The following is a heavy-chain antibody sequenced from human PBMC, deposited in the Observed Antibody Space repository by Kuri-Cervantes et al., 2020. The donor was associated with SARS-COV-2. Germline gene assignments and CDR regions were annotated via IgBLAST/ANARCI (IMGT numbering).Heavy chain of an antibody. J-gene: IGHJ5*02. D-gene: IGHD6-13*01. CDR2: VNQDGSGK. CDR3: AKDTYSSSWYRGGEMNWFDP. CDR1: GFTFSRFW. Sequence: GESLKISCAASGFTFSRFWMTWVRQAPGKGLEWVASVNQDGSGKSHVDSVKGRFTISRDNAKNLLNLQMDSLTVEDTAVYYCAKDTYSSSWYRGGEMNWFDPWGQGTLVTVFS. V-gene: IGHV3-7*01.